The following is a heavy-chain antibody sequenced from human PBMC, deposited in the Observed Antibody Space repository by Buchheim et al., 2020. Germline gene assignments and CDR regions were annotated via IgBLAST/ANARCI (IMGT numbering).Heavy chain of an antibody. Sequence: EVQLVESGGGLVKPGGSLRLSCAASGFXFSSYSMNWVRQAPGKGLEWVSSISSSSSYIYYADSVKGRFTISRDNAKNSLYMQMNSLRAEDTAVYYCARDVEVVPAAIGDYWGQGTL. D-gene: IGHD2-2*02. J-gene: IGHJ4*02. CDR3: ARDVEVVPAAIGDY. V-gene: IGHV3-21*01. CDR2: ISSSSSYI. CDR1: GFXFSSYS.